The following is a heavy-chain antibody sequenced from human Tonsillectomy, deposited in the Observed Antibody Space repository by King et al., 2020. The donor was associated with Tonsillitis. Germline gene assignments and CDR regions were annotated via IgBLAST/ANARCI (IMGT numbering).Heavy chain of an antibody. CDR1: GGSISSSSYY. J-gene: IGHJ6*03. CDR3: ARGSYYYDSSGYYHYYMDV. CDR2: IYYSGST. V-gene: IGHV4-39*01. D-gene: IGHD3-22*01. Sequence: QLQESGPGLVKPSETLSLTCTVSGGSISSSSYYWGWIRQPPGKGLEWIGSIYYSGSTYYNPSLKSRVTISVDTSKNQFSLKLSSVTAADTAVYYCARGSYYYDSSGYYHYYMDVWGIGTTVTVSS.